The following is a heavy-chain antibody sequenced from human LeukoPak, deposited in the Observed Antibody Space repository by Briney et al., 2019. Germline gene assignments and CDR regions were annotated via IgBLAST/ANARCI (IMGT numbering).Heavy chain of an antibody. CDR1: GFTFSSYA. V-gene: IGHV3-23*01. D-gene: IGHD6-13*01. Sequence: GGSLRLSCAASGFTFSSYAMSWVRQAPGKGLEWVSYIAGSGVSTYYADSVKGRFTISRDNSKNTLYLQMNSLRAEDTAVYYCARPGKPYSSSWTDYWGQGTLVTVSS. CDR3: ARPGKPYSSSWTDY. CDR2: IAGSGVST. J-gene: IGHJ4*02.